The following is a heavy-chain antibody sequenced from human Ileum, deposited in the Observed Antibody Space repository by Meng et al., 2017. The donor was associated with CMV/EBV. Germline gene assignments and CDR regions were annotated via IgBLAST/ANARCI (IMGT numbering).Heavy chain of an antibody. CDR3: AKDMAAGGAGNGLDV. V-gene: IGHV3-23*01. D-gene: IGHD6-13*01. J-gene: IGHJ6*02. CDR1: GFTFSSYA. Sequence: GESLKISCAVSGFTFSSYAMTWVRQVPGKGLEWVAAISGSGGSTYYADSVKARFSISRDNSKNTVYLQMNSLRAEDTAVYYCAKDMAAGGAGNGLDVWGQGTTVTSP. CDR2: ISGSGGST.